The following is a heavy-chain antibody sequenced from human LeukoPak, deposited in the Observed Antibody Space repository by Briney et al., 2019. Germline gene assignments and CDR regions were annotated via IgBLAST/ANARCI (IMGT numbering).Heavy chain of an antibody. CDR1: GFTFSSSG. CDR2: IQYDGNNK. Sequence: PGGSLRLSCAESGFTFSSSGMHWVRQAPGKGLEWVGFIQYDGNNKHYADSVKGRFTISRDNSKNTLYPQVNSLRAEDTAVYYCGKESTFTGDYWGQGTLVTVSS. D-gene: IGHD1-1*01. V-gene: IGHV3-30*02. CDR3: GKESTFTGDY. J-gene: IGHJ4*02.